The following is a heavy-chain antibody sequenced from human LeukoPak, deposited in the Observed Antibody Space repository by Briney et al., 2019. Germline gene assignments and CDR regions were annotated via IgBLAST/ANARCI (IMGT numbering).Heavy chain of an antibody. CDR2: IIPIFGTA. Sequence: ASVKVSCKASGGTFSSYAISWVRQAPGQGLEWMGGIIPIFGTANYAQKFQGRVTITADESTSTAYMELSSLRSEDTAVYYCASSGYYYYGMDVWGQGTTVTVSS. CDR3: ASSGYYYYGMDV. CDR1: GGTFSSYA. J-gene: IGHJ6*02. D-gene: IGHD2-15*01. V-gene: IGHV1-69*13.